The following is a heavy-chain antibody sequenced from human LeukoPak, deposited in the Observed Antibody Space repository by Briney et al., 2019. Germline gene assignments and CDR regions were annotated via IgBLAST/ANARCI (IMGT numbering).Heavy chain of an antibody. D-gene: IGHD6-6*01. V-gene: IGHV3-30*04. CDR1: GFIFTNFA. J-gene: IGHJ4*02. Sequence: GGSLRLSCAASGFIFTNFAMHWVRQAPGKGLEWVAVISNDERNKYYAESVKGRFTISRDNSKNTLYLQMNSLRAEDTAVYYCANHWQLVVWGQGTLVTVSS. CDR2: ISNDERNK. CDR3: ANHWQLVV.